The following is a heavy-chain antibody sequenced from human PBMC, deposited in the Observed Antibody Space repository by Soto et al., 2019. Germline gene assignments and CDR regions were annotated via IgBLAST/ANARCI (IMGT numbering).Heavy chain of an antibody. J-gene: IGHJ6*04. CDR2: ISYDGSNK. CDR3: ARDPGGGGPGWV. CDR1: GFTFSSYG. D-gene: IGHD2-15*01. V-gene: IGHV3-30*03. Sequence: GGSLRLSCAASGFTFSSYGMHWVRQAPGKGLEWVAVISYDGSNKYYADSVKGRFTISRDNSKNTLYLQMNSLRSDDTAVYYCARDPGGGGPGWVWGKGTTVTVSS.